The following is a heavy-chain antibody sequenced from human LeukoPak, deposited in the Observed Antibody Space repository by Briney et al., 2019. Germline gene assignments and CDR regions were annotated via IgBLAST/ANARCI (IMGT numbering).Heavy chain of an antibody. CDR3: ARGSPRIAVAGSDY. D-gene: IGHD6-19*01. CDR1: GYTFTRYY. CDR2: INPNSGGT. Sequence: GASVKVSCKASGYTFTRYYMHWVRQAPGQGLEWMGRINPNSGGTNYAQKFQGRVTMTRDTSISTAYMELSRLRSDDTAVYYCARGSPRIAVAGSDYWGQGTLVTVSS. V-gene: IGHV1-2*06. J-gene: IGHJ4*02.